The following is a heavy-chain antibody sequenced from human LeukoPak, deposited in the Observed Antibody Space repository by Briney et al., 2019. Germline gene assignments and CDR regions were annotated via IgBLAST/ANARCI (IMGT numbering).Heavy chain of an antibody. CDR3: ARDLYILSGNWFDP. J-gene: IGHJ5*02. CDR2: IYHSGST. CDR1: GGSISSGYY. V-gene: IGHV4-38-2*02. D-gene: IGHD3-9*01. Sequence: SETLSLTCAVSGGSISSGYYWGWIRQPPGKGLEWIGSIYHSGSTYYNPSLKSRVTISVDTSKNQFSLKLSSVTAADTAVYYCARDLYILSGNWFDPWGQGTLVTVSS.